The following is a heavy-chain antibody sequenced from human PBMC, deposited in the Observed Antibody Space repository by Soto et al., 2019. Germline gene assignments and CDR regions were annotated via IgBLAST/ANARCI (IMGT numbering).Heavy chain of an antibody. J-gene: IGHJ4*02. V-gene: IGHV4-34*02. Sequence: QVQLQQWGAGLLKPSETLSLTCAVHGGSFSDYYWNWIRQPPGKGLEWIGDINHSGSATYNPSLNSRVTFSLDTSKNESSLNLSSVTVADTAVYYCARGPRTVVLPGALSFFDNWGQGTLVTVSP. CDR2: INHSGSA. D-gene: IGHD2-2*01. CDR3: ARGPRTVVLPGALSFFDN. CDR1: GGSFSDYY.